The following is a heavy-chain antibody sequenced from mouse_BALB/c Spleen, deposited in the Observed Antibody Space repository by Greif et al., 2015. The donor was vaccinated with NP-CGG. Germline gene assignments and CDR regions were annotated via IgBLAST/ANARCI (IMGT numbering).Heavy chain of an antibody. Sequence: EVQLQQSGPSLVKPSQTLSLTCSVTGDSITSGYWNWIRKFPGNKLEYMGYISYRGSTYYNPSLKSRISITRDTSKNXYYLQLNSVTTEDTATYYCARWGYGNYNYAMDYWGQGTSVTVSS. V-gene: IGHV3-8*02. CDR1: GDSITSGY. D-gene: IGHD2-10*02. CDR2: ISYRGST. J-gene: IGHJ4*01. CDR3: ARWGYGNYNYAMDY.